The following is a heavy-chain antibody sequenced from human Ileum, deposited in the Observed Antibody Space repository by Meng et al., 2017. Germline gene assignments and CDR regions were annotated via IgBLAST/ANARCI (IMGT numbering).Heavy chain of an antibody. CDR1: SGSISSNTY. Sequence: QVPLQVPGPGLVRPSGTLSLTCAVSSGSISSNTYWSWVRQPPGKGLEWIGQISHSGSAYYNPYLKSRVTMSVDKSKIQFSLMLTSVTAADTDIYYCARHGGYSQDFWGQGTLVTVSS. D-gene: IGHD4-23*01. CDR3: ARHGGYSQDF. CDR2: ISHSGSA. J-gene: IGHJ4*02. V-gene: IGHV4-4*02.